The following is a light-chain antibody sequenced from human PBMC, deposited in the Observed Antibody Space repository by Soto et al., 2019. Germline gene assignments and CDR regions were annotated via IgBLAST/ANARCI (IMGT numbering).Light chain of an antibody. V-gene: IGKV3-15*01. CDR3: KKHDNWTLT. CDR1: QSISNN. J-gene: IGKJ4*01. CDR2: GAY. Sequence: EIVMTQSPATLSVAPGERATLSCRASQSISNNLAWYQQKPGQAPRLLIFGAYTRATGIPARFSGSGSGTEFTLTISSLQSEDFAVYYCKKHDNWTLTFGGGTKVEIK.